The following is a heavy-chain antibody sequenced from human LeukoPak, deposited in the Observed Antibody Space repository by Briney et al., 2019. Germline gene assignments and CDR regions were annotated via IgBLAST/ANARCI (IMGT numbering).Heavy chain of an antibody. V-gene: IGHV4-59*08. J-gene: IGHJ4*02. CDR1: GGPINDNY. CDR3: VKHTSYGGNSAFGD. D-gene: IGHD4-23*01. Sequence: SEALSLTCTVPGGPINDNYWSWIRQPPGKGLEWIGYVHYSGTTNYNPSLRSRVTISVDTSNNHFSLWLTSVTAADTAVYYCVKHTSYGGNSAFGDWGQGALVTVSS. CDR2: VHYSGTT.